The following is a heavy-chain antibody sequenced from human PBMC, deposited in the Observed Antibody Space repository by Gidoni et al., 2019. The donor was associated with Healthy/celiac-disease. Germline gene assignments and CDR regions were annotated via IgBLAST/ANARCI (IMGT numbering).Heavy chain of an antibody. CDR2: ISSSSSYI. J-gene: IGHJ4*02. CDR1: GFTFSSYS. D-gene: IGHD3-3*01. V-gene: IGHV3-21*01. Sequence: EVQLVESGGGLVKPGGSLSLSCAASGFTFSSYSMHWVRQAPGKGLEWVSSISSSSSYIYYADSVKGRFTISRDNAKNSLYLQMNSLRAEDTAVYYCARDPGRITIFGVVIPGVSDYWGQGTLVTVSS. CDR3: ARDPGRITIFGVVIPGVSDY.